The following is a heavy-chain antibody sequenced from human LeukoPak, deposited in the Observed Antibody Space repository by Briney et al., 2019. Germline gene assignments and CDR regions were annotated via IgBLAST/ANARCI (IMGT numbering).Heavy chain of an antibody. CDR3: ARDWGVKGIDP. Sequence: SETLSLTCTVSGGSISSGSYYWSWIRQPAGKGLEWIGRIYTSGSTNYNPSLKSRVTISVDTSKNQFSLKLSSVTAADTAVYYCARDWGVKGIDPWGQGTLVTVSS. J-gene: IGHJ5*02. D-gene: IGHD3-16*01. CDR2: IYTSGST. V-gene: IGHV4-61*02. CDR1: GGSISSGSYY.